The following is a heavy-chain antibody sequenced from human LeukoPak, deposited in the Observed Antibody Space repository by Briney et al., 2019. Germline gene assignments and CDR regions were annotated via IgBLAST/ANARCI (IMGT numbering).Heavy chain of an antibody. Sequence: GASVKVSCKASGYTFTSYWIQWVRQAPGQGLEWVGLINPSDGSVAYAHRFQGRVTMTRDTSTSIVYMGLSSLRSEDTAVYYGAKAPRNSSTMLDYWGQGTLLTVSS. CDR2: INPSDGSV. V-gene: IGHV1-46*01. CDR3: AKAPRNSSTMLDY. CDR1: GYTFTSYW. J-gene: IGHJ4*02. D-gene: IGHD6-13*01.